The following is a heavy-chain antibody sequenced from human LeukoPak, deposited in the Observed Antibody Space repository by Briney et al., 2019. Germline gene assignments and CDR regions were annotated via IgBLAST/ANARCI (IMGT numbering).Heavy chain of an antibody. V-gene: IGHV1-2*02. CDR2: INPYSGDT. D-gene: IGHD6-19*01. J-gene: IGHJ4*02. Sequence: DSVRVSCKASGYTFTDFYLHWVRQAPGQGLVGLGWINPYSGDTRYAEKFQGRVTMTRDTANSTVYMEVNSLKSDDTAVYYCARLPVTGSGDYSGQGTLVVVSS. CDR3: ARLPVTGSGDY. CDR1: GYTFTDFY.